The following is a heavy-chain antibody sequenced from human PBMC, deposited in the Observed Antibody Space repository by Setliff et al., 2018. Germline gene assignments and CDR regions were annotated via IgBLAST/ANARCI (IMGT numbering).Heavy chain of an antibody. V-gene: IGHV4-39*01. CDR2: IYYRGDT. CDR1: GASLNSGTYY. Sequence: SETLSLTCTVSGASLNSGTYYWGWIRQPPGKGLEWIGRIYYRGDTYYNPSPKGRLTISVDTAQNQFSLRLTSVTAADTAVYYCARTGTYRYFDYWGQGALVTV. J-gene: IGHJ4*02. D-gene: IGHD1-1*01. CDR3: ARTGTYRYFDY.